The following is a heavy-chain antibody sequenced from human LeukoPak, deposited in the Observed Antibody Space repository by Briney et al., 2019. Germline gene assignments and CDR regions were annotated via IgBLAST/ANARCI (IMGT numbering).Heavy chain of an antibody. CDR2: MDPNSANT. Sequence: ASVKVSCKASGFSTYDINWIRQASGQGLEWLGWMDPNSANTGYAQKFQGRVTITADESTSTAYMELSSLRSEDTAVYYCARDGDYCSSTSCLNAFDIWGQGTMVTVSS. CDR3: ARDGDYCSSTSCLNAFDI. V-gene: IGHV1-8*03. CDR1: GFSTYD. J-gene: IGHJ3*02. D-gene: IGHD2-2*01.